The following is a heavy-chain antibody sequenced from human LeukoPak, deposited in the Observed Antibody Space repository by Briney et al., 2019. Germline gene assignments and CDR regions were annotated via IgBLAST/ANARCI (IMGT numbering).Heavy chain of an antibody. J-gene: IGHJ6*03. D-gene: IGHD5-18*01. CDR2: IYHSGST. V-gene: IGHV4-38-2*02. CDR3: ARTTEGGYSYGSFYYYYMDV. CDR1: GYSISSGYY. Sequence: SETLSLTCTVSGYSISSGYYWGWIRQPPGKGLEWIGSIYHSGSTYYNPSLKSRATISVDMSKNQFSLKLSSVTAADTAVYYCARTTEGGYSYGSFYYYYMDVWGKGATVTISS.